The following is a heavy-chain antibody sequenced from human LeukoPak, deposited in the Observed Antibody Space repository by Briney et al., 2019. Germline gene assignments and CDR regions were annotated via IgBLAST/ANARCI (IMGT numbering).Heavy chain of an antibody. V-gene: IGHV3-15*01. Sequence: GESLTLSCAAPGFTFSNACKSWVRHAPEKGLEWVGRIKSKTDGGTTDYAAPVKRSFTISSDDSKNTLYLQMNSLKTEDTAVYYCTTDEVNWNPPGYWGQGTLVTVSS. CDR2: IKSKTDGGTT. CDR1: GFTFSNAC. CDR3: TTDEVNWNPPGY. D-gene: IGHD1-20*01. J-gene: IGHJ4*02.